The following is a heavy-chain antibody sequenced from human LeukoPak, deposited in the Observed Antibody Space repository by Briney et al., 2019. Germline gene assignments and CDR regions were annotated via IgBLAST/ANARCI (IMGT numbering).Heavy chain of an antibody. J-gene: IGHJ5*02. CDR2: IYHSGST. D-gene: IGHD5-12*01. V-gene: IGHV4-39*01. Sequence: SETLSLTCTVSGGSISSSSYYWGWIRQTPRKGLEWIGSIYHSGSTYYNPSLKSRVTISVDTSKNQFSLKLSSVTAADTAVYYCAYRYSGYHNWFDPWGQGTLVTVSS. CDR1: GGSISSSSYY. CDR3: AYRYSGYHNWFDP.